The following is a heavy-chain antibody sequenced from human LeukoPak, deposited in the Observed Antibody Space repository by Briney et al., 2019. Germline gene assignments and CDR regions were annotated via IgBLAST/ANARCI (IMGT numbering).Heavy chain of an antibody. CDR3: AREGVSVTNFDY. Sequence: PSETLSLTCAVYGGAFSGYYWSWIRQPPGKGLEWIGEINHSGSTSYNPSLKSRVTISVDTSKNQFSLKLSSVTAADTAVYYCAREGVSVTNFDYWGRGTLVTVSS. V-gene: IGHV4-34*01. J-gene: IGHJ4*02. CDR2: INHSGST. CDR1: GGAFSGYY. D-gene: IGHD5/OR15-5a*01.